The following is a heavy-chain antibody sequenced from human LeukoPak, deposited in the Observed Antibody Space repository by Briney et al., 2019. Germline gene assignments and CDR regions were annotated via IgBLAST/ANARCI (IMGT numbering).Heavy chain of an antibody. CDR2: FYYSGST. V-gene: IGHV4-39*07. D-gene: IGHD3-22*01. Sequence: PSETLSLTCTVSGGSISSSSYYWGWIRQPPGKGLEWIGSFYYSGSTYYNPSLKSRVTISVDTSKNQFSLKLSSVTAADTAVYYCARRYYDSSPLFDYWGQGTLVTVSS. CDR1: GGSISSSSYY. CDR3: ARRYYDSSPLFDY. J-gene: IGHJ4*02.